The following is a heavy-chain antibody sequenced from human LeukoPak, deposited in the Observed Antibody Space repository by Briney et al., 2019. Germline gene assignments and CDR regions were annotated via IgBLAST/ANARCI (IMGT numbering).Heavy chain of an antibody. J-gene: IGHJ4*02. CDR1: GFTFSSYS. CDR3: ARAAFGGDPFDY. V-gene: IGHV3-21*01. CDR2: ISSSSSYI. Sequence: GGSLRLSCAASGFTFSSYSMNWVRQAPGKGLEWVSSISSSSSYIYYADSVKGRFTISRDNAKNSLYLQMNSLRAEDTAVYYCARAAFGGDPFDYWGQGTLVTVSS. D-gene: IGHD3-16*01.